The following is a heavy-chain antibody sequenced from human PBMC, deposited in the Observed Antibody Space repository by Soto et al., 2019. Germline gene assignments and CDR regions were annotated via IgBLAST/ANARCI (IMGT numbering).Heavy chain of an antibody. J-gene: IGHJ4*02. V-gene: IGHV3-30-3*01. Sequence: QVQLVESGGGVVQPGRSLRLSCAASGFTFSNYAMHWVRQAPGKGLEWVAVISYDGSNKYYADSVKGRFTISRDNSKNTLYLQMNSLRAEDTAMYYCARPVLEGGSYPDYWGQGTLVTVSS. D-gene: IGHD1-26*01. CDR2: ISYDGSNK. CDR3: ARPVLEGGSYPDY. CDR1: GFTFSNYA.